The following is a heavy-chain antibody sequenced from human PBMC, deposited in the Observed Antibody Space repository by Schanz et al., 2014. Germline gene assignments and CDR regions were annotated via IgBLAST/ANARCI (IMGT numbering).Heavy chain of an antibody. D-gene: IGHD2-8*01. Sequence: EVQLVESGGGLVKPGGSLRLSCAASGFTFNNFGMNWVRQAPGKGLEWVSCITGGSTTYTYYADSVKGRFTISRDNAKKSLFLQMNSLRAEDTAVYYCARLGRMGAFDIWGQGTMVTVSS. CDR3: ARLGRMGAFDI. J-gene: IGHJ3*02. CDR1: GFTFNNFG. V-gene: IGHV3-21*01. CDR2: ITGGSTTYT.